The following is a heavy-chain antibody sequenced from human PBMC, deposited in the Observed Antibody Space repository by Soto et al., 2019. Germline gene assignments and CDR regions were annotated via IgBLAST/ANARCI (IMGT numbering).Heavy chain of an antibody. CDR3: AKGGGDDWFDP. V-gene: IGHV3-23*01. Sequence: GGSLRLSCAASGFTFSSYSMSWVRQASRKGLEWVSAISFSGGSTYYADSVKGRFTISRDNSKNTLYLQMNGLRAEDTAVYYCAKGGGDDWFDPWGQGTLVTVSS. D-gene: IGHD3-16*01. CDR2: ISFSGGST. CDR1: GFTFSSYS. J-gene: IGHJ5*02.